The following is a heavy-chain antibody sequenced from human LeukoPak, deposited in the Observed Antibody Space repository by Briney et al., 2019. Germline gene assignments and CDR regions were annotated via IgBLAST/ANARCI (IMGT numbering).Heavy chain of an antibody. CDR2: ISSSSSTI. J-gene: IGHJ4*02. V-gene: IGHV3-48*04. D-gene: IGHD3-22*01. Sequence: GGSLRLSCAASGFTFSSNSMNWVRQAPGKGLEWVSYISSSSSTIYYADSVKGRFTISRDNAKNSLYLQMNSLRAEDTAVYYCARDKYYYDSSGFDYWGQGTLVTVSS. CDR1: GFTFSSNS. CDR3: ARDKYYYDSSGFDY.